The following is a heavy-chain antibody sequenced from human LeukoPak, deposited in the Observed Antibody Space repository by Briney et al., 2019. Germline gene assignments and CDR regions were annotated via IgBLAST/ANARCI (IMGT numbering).Heavy chain of an antibody. CDR3: ARQSGGYYAPDY. D-gene: IGHD1-26*01. CDR1: GGPNNSYY. CDR2: IYYSGNT. V-gene: IGHV4-59*01. J-gene: IGHJ4*02. Sequence: SETLSLTCTVSGGPNNSYYWSWIRQPPGKRLEWIGYIYYSGNTNYNPSLKSRVTISVDTSKNQFSLKLRSVTAADTAVYYCARQSGGYYAPDYRGQGTLVTVSS.